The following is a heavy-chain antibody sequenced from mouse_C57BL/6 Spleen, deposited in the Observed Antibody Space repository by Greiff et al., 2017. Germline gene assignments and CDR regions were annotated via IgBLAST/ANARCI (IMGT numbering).Heavy chain of an antibody. J-gene: IGHJ2*01. V-gene: IGHV1-64*01. CDR3: ARPNYYGSSAFDY. CDR2: IHPNSGST. Sequence: VQLQQPGAELVKPGASVKLSCKASGYTFTSYWMHWVKQSPGQGLEWIGMIHPNSGSTNYNEKFKGKVTLAVDKSSSTPYMQLSSLKSEDSAVYYCARPNYYGSSAFDYWGQGTTLTVSS. D-gene: IGHD1-1*01. CDR1: GYTFTSYW.